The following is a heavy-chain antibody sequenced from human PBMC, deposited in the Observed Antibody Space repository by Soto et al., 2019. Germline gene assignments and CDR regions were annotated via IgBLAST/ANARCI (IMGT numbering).Heavy chain of an antibody. CDR2: IIPIFGTA. CDR1: GGTFSSYA. Sequence: QVQLVQSGAEVKKPRSSVKVSCKASGGTFSSYAISWVRQAPGQGLEWMGGIIPIFGTANYAQKFQGRVTITADESTSTAYMELSSLRSEDTAVYYCARDPSNPDTAMVEFDYWGQGTLVTVSS. V-gene: IGHV1-69*01. J-gene: IGHJ4*02. D-gene: IGHD5-18*01. CDR3: ARDPSNPDTAMVEFDY.